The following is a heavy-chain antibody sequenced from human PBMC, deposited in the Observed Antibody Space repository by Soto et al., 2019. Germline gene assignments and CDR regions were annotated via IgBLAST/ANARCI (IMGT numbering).Heavy chain of an antibody. CDR3: TTDSGYRRSSLYLDY. D-gene: IGHD6-6*01. CDR1: GFTFSNAW. J-gene: IGHJ4*02. V-gene: IGHV3-15*01. CDR2: IKSKTDGGTI. Sequence: EVQLVESGGGLVKPGGSLRLSCAASGFTFSNAWMTWVRQAPGKGLEGVGRIKSKTDGGTIDYAAPVKGRFTVSRDDSETTLYLQINSLKTEDTAVYYCTTDSGYRRSSLYLDYWGQGTQVTVSS.